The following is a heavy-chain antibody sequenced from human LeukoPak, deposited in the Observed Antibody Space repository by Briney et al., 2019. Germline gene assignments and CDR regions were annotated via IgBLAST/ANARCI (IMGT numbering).Heavy chain of an antibody. V-gene: IGHV3-15*01. J-gene: IGHJ3*02. D-gene: IGHD6-19*01. CDR1: GFTFSSYW. Sequence: GGSLRLSCAASGFTFSSYWMSWVRQAPGKGLEWVGRIKSKTDGGATDYVAPVKGRFSISRDDSKNTLYLQMNGLKTEDTGVYYCTEEGRYSSGWYGSFGIWGQGTMVTVSS. CDR2: IKSKTDGGAT. CDR3: TEEGRYSSGWYGSFGI.